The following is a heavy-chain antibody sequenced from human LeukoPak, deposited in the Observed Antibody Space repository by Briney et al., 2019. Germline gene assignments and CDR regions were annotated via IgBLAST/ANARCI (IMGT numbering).Heavy chain of an antibody. V-gene: IGHV1-2*02. D-gene: IGHD2-2*01. CDR1: GYTFTGYY. J-gene: IGHJ4*02. CDR3: ARDLNVGRLGYCSSTSRRNELDSYEDY. Sequence: ASVKVSCKASGYTFTGYYMHWVRQAPGQGLGWMGWINPNSGGTNYAQKFQGRVTMTRDTSISTAYMELSRLRSDDTAVYYCARDLNVGRLGYCSSTSRRNELDSYEDYWGQGTLVTVSS. CDR2: INPNSGGT.